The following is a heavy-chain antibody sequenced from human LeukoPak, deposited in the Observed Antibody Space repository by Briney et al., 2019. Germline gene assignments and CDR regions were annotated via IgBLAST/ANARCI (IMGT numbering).Heavy chain of an antibody. Sequence: SETLSLTCTASGGSISGSSYYWGWIRQPPGKGLEWIGSIYYSGSTYYNPSLKSRVTISLDTSKNQFSLKLSSVTAADTAVYYCARQKIVGATIGYFEYWGQGTLVTVSS. D-gene: IGHD1-26*01. CDR1: GGSISGSSYY. CDR2: IYYSGST. V-gene: IGHV4-39*01. CDR3: ARQKIVGATIGYFEY. J-gene: IGHJ4*02.